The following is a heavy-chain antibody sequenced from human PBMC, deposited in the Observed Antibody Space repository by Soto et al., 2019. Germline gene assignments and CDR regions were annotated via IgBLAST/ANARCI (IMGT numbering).Heavy chain of an antibody. CDR3: TRDPMYYDKDHGMDV. CDR2: TYYRSKWYY. D-gene: IGHD3-16*01. J-gene: IGHJ6*01. CDR1: GGSVISNPGA. Sequence: SRSLSLTCVISGGSVISNPGAWNWIRPSPSRGLEWLGRTYYRSKWYYNYASSVRGRIRVTPDTSKNQFSLQLTSVSPEDTAVYXFTRDPMYYDKDHGMDVWGRGTTVSGSS. V-gene: IGHV6-1*01.